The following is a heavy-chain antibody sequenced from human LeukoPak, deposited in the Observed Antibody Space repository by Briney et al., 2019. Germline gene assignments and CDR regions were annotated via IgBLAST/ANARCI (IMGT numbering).Heavy chain of an antibody. Sequence: GESLKISRKGSGYSFTSYWIGWVRQMPGKGLEWMGIIYPGDSDTRYSPSFQGQVTISADKSISTAYLQWSSLKASDTAMYYCARLPYDILTGYYTYTHFDYWGQGTLVTVSS. CDR2: IYPGDSDT. D-gene: IGHD3-9*01. CDR1: GYSFTSYW. CDR3: ARLPYDILTGYYTYTHFDY. V-gene: IGHV5-51*01. J-gene: IGHJ4*02.